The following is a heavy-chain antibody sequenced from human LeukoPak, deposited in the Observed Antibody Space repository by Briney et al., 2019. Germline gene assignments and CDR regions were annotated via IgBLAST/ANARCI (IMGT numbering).Heavy chain of an antibody. D-gene: IGHD3-3*02. CDR3: AKGAILEWLLSYFDY. CDR2: IRYDGSNK. Sequence: GGSLRLSCAASGFTFSSYGMHWVRQAPGKGLEWVAFIRYDGSNKYYADSVKGRFTISRDNSKNTLYLQMNSLRAEDTAVYYCAKGAILEWLLSYFDYWGQGTLVTVSS. J-gene: IGHJ4*02. CDR1: GFTFSSYG. V-gene: IGHV3-30*02.